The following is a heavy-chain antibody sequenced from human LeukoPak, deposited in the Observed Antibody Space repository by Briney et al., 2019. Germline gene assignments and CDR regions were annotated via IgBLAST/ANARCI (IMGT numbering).Heavy chain of an antibody. V-gene: IGHV1-24*01. Sequence: ASVKVSCKVSGYTLTELSMHWVRQAPGKGLEWMGGFDPEDGETIYAQKFQGRVTMTEDTSTDTAYMELSSLRSEDTAVYYCATGYGGIAAAGFFGYWGQGTLVTVSS. CDR3: ATGYGGIAAAGFFGY. J-gene: IGHJ4*02. CDR2: FDPEDGET. CDR1: GYTLTELS. D-gene: IGHD6-13*01.